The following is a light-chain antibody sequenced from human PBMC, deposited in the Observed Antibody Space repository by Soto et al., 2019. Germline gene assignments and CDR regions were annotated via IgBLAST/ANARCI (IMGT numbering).Light chain of an antibody. CDR3: QHYKTYPFT. Sequence: DIQMTQSPSTLSPSVGDRVTITCRASQNIDNWLAWYQQKPGKAPKLLIYKASRLETGVPSRFSGSRSGTEFTLTISSLQPDDFATYYCQHYKTYPFTFGGGTKVEIK. CDR2: KAS. CDR1: QNIDNW. J-gene: IGKJ4*01. V-gene: IGKV1-5*03.